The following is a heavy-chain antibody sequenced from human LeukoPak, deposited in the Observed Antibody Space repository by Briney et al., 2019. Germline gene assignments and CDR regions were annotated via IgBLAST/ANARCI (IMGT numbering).Heavy chain of an antibody. Sequence: SETLSLTCTVSGGSISSSSYYWGWIRQPPGKGLEWIGSIYYSGSTNYNPSLKSRVTISVDTSKNQFSLKLSSVTAADTAVYYCARGPRGGSRITMVRGVIHPLYYFDYWGQGTLVTVSS. CDR2: IYYSGST. D-gene: IGHD3-10*01. CDR1: GGSISSSSYY. J-gene: IGHJ4*02. V-gene: IGHV4-39*07. CDR3: ARGPRGGSRITMVRGVIHPLYYFDY.